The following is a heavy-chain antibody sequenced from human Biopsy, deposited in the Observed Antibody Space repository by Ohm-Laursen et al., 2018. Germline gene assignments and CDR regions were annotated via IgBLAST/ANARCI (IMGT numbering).Heavy chain of an antibody. J-gene: IGHJ4*02. CDR3: ARWETTLGRSLDS. CDR1: GYTFTSHD. D-gene: IGHD1-26*01. V-gene: IGHV1-8*01. CDR2: MSPNTGNT. Sequence: AASVKVSCKASGYTFTSHDINWVRQATGQGLEWVGWMSPNTGNTVYAQRFQDRVTMTSDTSTGTAYMELTSLTSDDTAVYFCARWETTLGRSLDSWGQGTLVAVSS.